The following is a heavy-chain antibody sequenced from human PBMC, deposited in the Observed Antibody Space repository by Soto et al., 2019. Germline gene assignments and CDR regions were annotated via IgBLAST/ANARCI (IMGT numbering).Heavy chain of an antibody. CDR2: ISNDGRSS. D-gene: IGHD3-9*01. CDR3: AKVGSSDWLNFDY. V-gene: IGHV3-30*18. CDR1: GFSFTAYD. Sequence: GVSLRLSFAASGFSFTAYDMHWVRQAPGKGLEWVAVISNDGRSSVYADSVKGRFIISRDNSKNTLYLQLNSLRREDTAVYYCAKVGSSDWLNFDYWGQGT. J-gene: IGHJ4*02.